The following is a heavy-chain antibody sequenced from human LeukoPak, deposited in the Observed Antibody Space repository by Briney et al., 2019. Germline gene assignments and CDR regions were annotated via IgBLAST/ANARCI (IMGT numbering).Heavy chain of an antibody. CDR2: ISWNSGSI. CDR1: GFTFDDYA. CDR3: AKDMAGGPNYGTDV. J-gene: IGHJ6*02. D-gene: IGHD2-8*02. V-gene: IGHV3-9*01. Sequence: GGSLRLSCAASGFTFDDYAMHWVRQAPGKGLEWVSGISWNSGSIGYADSVKGRFTISRDNAKNSLYLQMNSLRAEDTALYYCAKDMAGGPNYGTDVWGQGTTVTVSS.